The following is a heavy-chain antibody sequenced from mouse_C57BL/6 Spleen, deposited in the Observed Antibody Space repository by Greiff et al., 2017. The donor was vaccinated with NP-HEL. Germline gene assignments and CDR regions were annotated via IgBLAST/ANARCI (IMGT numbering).Heavy chain of an antibody. CDR2: IDPANGNT. CDR3: ARLGWLRGDYYAMDY. V-gene: IGHV14-3*01. D-gene: IGHD2-3*01. Sequence: VHVKQSVAELVRPGASVKLSCTASGFNIKNTYMHWVKQRPEQGLEWIGRIDPANGNTKYAPKFQGKATITADTSSNTAYLQLSSLTSEDTAIYYFARLGWLRGDYYAMDYWGQGTSVTVSS. J-gene: IGHJ4*01. CDR1: GFNIKNTY.